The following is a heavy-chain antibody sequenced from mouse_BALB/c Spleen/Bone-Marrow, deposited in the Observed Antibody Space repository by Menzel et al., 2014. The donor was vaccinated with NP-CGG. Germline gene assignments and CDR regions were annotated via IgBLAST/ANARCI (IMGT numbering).Heavy chain of an antibody. CDR3: AREVLRDYFDF. D-gene: IGHD1-1*01. V-gene: IGHV5-12-1*01. CDR1: GFAFSSYD. Sequence: EVNLVESGGGLVKPGGSLKLSCAASGFAFSSYDMSWVRQTPEKRLEWVAYISSGGGSTYYPDTVKGRFTISRDNAKNTLYLQISRLKSEDTAMDYCAREVLRDYFDFWGQGTTLTVSS. CDR2: ISSGGGST. J-gene: IGHJ2*01.